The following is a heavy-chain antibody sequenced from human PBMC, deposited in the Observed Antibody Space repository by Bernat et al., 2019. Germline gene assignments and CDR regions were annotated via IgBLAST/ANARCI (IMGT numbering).Heavy chain of an antibody. CDR3: AKMWVSQGSLFDY. CDR2: ISYDGSNK. J-gene: IGHJ4*02. V-gene: IGHV3-30*18. Sequence: QVQLVESGGGVVQPGRSLRLSCAASGFTFSSYGMHWVRQAPGKGLEWVAVISYDGSNKYYADSVKGRFTISRDNSKNTLYLQMSSLRAEDTAVYYCAKMWVSQGSLFDYWGQGTLVTVSS. CDR1: GFTFSSYG. D-gene: IGHD1-26*01.